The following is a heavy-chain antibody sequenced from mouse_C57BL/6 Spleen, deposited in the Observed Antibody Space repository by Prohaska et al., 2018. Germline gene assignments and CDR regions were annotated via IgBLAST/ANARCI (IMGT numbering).Heavy chain of an antibody. D-gene: IGHD2-10*01. V-gene: IGHV1-36*01. CDR3: ARGPTEGMEY. CDR1: VFTFTDYY. J-gene: IGHJ4*01. Sequence: EVHLQQSGPVLVKPGPSVKISCKASVFTFTDYYMHWVKQSHGKSLEWIGLVYPYNGGTSYNHKFKGKATLTVDTSASTAYMVLNSLTTDESAVYYCARGPTEGMEYWCQGTAVTVSS. CDR2: VYPYNGGT.